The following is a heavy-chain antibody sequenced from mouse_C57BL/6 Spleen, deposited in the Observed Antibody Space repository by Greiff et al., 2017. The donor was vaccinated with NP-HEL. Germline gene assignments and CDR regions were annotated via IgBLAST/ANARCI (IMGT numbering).Heavy chain of an antibody. Sequence: VQLQQSVAELVRPGASVKLSCTASGFNIKNTYMHWVQQRPEQGLEWIGRIDPANGNTKYAPKFPGQATITADTSSNTAYLQLSSLTSEDTAIYYCARPHPTVLARGAMDYWGQGTSVTVSS. CDR2: IDPANGNT. CDR1: GFNIKNTY. CDR3: ARPHPTVLARGAMDY. D-gene: IGHD1-1*01. J-gene: IGHJ4*01. V-gene: IGHV14-3*01.